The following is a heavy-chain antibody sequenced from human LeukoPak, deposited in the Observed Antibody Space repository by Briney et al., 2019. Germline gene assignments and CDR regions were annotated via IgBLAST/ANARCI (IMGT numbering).Heavy chain of an antibody. CDR1: GFTFSSYA. D-gene: IGHD6-19*01. V-gene: IGHV3-23*01. CDR2: ITGNGGST. CDR3: AKRHSSGWYYFDY. Sequence: GGSLRLSCAASGFTFSSYAMSWVRQAPGKGLEWVSTITGNGGSTFYADSVKGRFTISRDNSKNTLYLQMNSPRAEDTAVYYCAKRHSSGWYYFDYWGQGTLVTVSS. J-gene: IGHJ4*02.